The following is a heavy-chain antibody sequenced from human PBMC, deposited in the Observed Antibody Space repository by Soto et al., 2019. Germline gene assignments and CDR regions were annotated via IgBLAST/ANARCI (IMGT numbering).Heavy chain of an antibody. CDR1: GFTFSSYA. CDR2: ISGSGGST. CDR3: AKGTEQWLLRPSQH. D-gene: IGHD6-19*01. Sequence: EVQLLESGGGLVQPGGSLRLSCAASGFTFSSYAMSWVRQAPGKGLEWVSAISGSGGSTYYADSVKGRFTISRDNSKNTLYLPMNSLRAEDTAVYYCAKGTEQWLLRPSQHWGQGTLVTVSS. V-gene: IGHV3-23*01. J-gene: IGHJ1*01.